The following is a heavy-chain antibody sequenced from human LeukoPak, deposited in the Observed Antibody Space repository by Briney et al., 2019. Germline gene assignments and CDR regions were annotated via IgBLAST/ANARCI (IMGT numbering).Heavy chain of an antibody. J-gene: IGHJ4*02. Sequence: GRSLRLSCTASGFTFSGYAMHWARKAPRKGLELVAVISYDGSNKLSADSVKGRSTISRDNSKNTLYLQMNSLRAEDTAVYYCAKEGTMVRGLTLDQWGQGTLVTVSS. V-gene: IGHV3-30*18. CDR3: AKEGTMVRGLTLDQ. CDR1: GFTFSGYA. CDR2: ISYDGSNK. D-gene: IGHD3-10*01.